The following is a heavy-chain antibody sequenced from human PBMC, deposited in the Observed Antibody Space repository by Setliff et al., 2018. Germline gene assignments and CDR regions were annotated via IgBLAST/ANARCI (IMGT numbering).Heavy chain of an antibody. CDR2: IYYSGST. Sequence: SETLSLTCTVSGGSISSGGYYWSWIRQHPGKGLEWIGYIYYSGSTYYNPSLKSRVTISVDTSKNQFSLKLSSVTAADTAVYYCVRDRQYCTSLSCLNSYFYYYAMDFWGQGTTVTVSS. V-gene: IGHV4-31*02. CDR1: GGSISSGGYY. D-gene: IGHD2-8*01. CDR3: VRDRQYCTSLSCLNSYFYYYAMDF. J-gene: IGHJ6*02.